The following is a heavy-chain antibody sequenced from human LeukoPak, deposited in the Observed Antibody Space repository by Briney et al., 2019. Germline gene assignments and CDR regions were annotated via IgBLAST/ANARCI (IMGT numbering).Heavy chain of an antibody. J-gene: IGHJ4*02. V-gene: IGHV3-33*01. CDR2: IWYDGSNK. CDR3: ARGLCGGDCYSTPFDY. CDR1: GFTFSSYG. D-gene: IGHD2-21*02. Sequence: GGSLRLSCAASGFTFSSYGMHWVRQAPGKGLEWVAVIWYDGSNKYYADSVKGRFTISRDNSKNTLYLQMNSLRAEDTAVYYCARGLCGGDCYSTPFDYWGQGTLVTVSS.